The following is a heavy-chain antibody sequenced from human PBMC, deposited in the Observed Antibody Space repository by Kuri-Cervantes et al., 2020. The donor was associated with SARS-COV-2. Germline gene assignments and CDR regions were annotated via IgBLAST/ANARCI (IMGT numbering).Heavy chain of an antibody. CDR3: ARDPGYSSSSVYYYYGMDV. CDR1: GYTFTSYD. Sequence: ASVKVSCKASGYTFTSYDINWVRQATGQGLEWMGIINPSGGSTSYAQKFQGWVTMTRDTSISTAYMELSRLRSDDTAVYYCARDPGYSSSSVYYYYGMDVWGQGTTVTVSS. CDR2: INPSGGST. D-gene: IGHD6-6*01. V-gene: IGHV1-2*04. J-gene: IGHJ6*02.